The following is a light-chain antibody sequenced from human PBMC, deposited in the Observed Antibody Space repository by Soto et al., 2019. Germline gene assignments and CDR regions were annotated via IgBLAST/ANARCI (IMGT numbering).Light chain of an antibody. V-gene: IGLV1-44*01. CDR3: ASWDDSLKGRV. Sequence: SVLTQSSSASGTPGQRVTISCSGSYSNIGSNTVNWYQHLPGTAPKLLIYTNNQRPSGVPDRFSGSKSGSSASLAISGLRSEDEADYYCASWDDSLKGRVFGGGTQLTVL. CDR1: YSNIGSNT. CDR2: TNN. J-gene: IGLJ3*02.